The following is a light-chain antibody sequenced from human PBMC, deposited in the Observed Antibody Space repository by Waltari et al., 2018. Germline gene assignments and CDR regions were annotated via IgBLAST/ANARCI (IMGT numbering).Light chain of an antibody. J-gene: IGLJ2*01. CDR1: SSNIGAGYD. Sequence: QSVLTQPPSVSGAPGQRVTISCSGSSSNIGAGYDVQWYQQLPGTAPKLLIYGTSVRPSGVPNRFSHSKSGASASLAITGLQADDEGHYYCQSYDSSLDSVVFGGGTKLTVL. CDR2: GTS. V-gene: IGLV1-40*01. CDR3: QSYDSSLDSVV.